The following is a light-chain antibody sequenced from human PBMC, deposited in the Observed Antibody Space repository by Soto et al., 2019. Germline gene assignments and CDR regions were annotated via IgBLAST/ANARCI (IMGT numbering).Light chain of an antibody. J-gene: IGKJ3*01. V-gene: IGKV3-20*01. Sequence: EIVLTQSPGTLSLSPGERATLSCRASQRVSSSYLAWYQQKPCQAPRLLMYGASSRATGTPDRFSGSGSGTDLPLSISKLEPEDLAVDYCQEYDNWVTFGPGTKVDSK. CDR3: QEYDNWVT. CDR1: QRVSSSY. CDR2: GAS.